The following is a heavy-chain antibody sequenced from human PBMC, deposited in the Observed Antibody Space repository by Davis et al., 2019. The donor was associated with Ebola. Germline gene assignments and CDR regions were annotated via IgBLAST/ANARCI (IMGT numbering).Heavy chain of an antibody. V-gene: IGHV1-18*04. Sequence: ASVKVSCKASGYTFTSYGISWVRQAPGQGLEWMGWISAYNGNTNYAQKLQGRVTMTTDTSTSTAYMELRSLRSDDTAVYYCARKAGDYGDYSFDYWGQGTLVTVSS. CDR2: ISAYNGNT. CDR1: GYTFTSYG. D-gene: IGHD4-17*01. J-gene: IGHJ4*02. CDR3: ARKAGDYGDYSFDY.